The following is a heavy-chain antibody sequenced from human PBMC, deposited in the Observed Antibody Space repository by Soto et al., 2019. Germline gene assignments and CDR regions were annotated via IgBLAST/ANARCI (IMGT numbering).Heavy chain of an antibody. CDR1: GYTFTSYD. V-gene: IGHV1-8*01. J-gene: IGHJ6*03. CDR2: MNPNSGNT. Sequence: ASVKVSCKASGYTFTSYDINWVRQATGQGLEWMGWMNPNSGNTGYAQKFQGRVTMTRNTSISTAYMELSSLRSEDTAVYYCASSITVTTWDYYYYMAVWGQGTTVTVSS. CDR3: ASSITVTTWDYYYYMAV. D-gene: IGHD4-4*01.